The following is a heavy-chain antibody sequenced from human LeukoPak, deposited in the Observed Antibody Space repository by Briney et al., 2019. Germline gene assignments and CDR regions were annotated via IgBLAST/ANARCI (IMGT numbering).Heavy chain of an antibody. CDR2: INPNSGGT. J-gene: IGHJ4*02. CDR1: GGTFSSYA. Sequence: WASVKVSCKASGGTFSSYAISWVRQAPGQGLEWMGWINPNSGGTNYAQKFQGRVTMTRDTSISTAYMELSRLRSDDTAVYYCARDLHDYGDYWGQGTLVTVPS. CDR3: ARDLHDYGDY. V-gene: IGHV1-2*02.